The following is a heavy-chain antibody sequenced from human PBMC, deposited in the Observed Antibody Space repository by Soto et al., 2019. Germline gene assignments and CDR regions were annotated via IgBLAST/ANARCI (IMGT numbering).Heavy chain of an antibody. CDR1: GGSISSTPSY. CDR2: TYSGGST. V-gene: IGHV4-39*01. D-gene: IGHD5-18*01. Sequence: SEALAIACAVSGGSISSTPSYWAWIRQPPGKGLEWVGSTYSGGSTYYNPSLKSRVSISVDTSKNQISLKVSPATATDTAVYFCARPRHHTAMVFDYWGQGTLVTVSS. CDR3: ARPRHHTAMVFDY. J-gene: IGHJ4*01.